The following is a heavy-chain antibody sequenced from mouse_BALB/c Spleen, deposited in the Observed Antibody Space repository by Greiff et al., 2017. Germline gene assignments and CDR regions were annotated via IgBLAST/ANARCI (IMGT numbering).Heavy chain of an antibody. J-gene: IGHJ4*01. CDR2: ISSGGST. CDR3: ARASMIRNAMDY. V-gene: IGHV5-6-5*01. CDR1: GFTFSSYA. Sequence: EVQVVESGGGLVKPGGSLKLSCAASGFTFSSYAMSWVRQTPEKRLEWVASISSGGSTYYPDSVKGRFTISRDNARNILYLQMSSLRSEDTAMYYCARASMIRNAMDYWGQGTSVTVSS. D-gene: IGHD2-4*01.